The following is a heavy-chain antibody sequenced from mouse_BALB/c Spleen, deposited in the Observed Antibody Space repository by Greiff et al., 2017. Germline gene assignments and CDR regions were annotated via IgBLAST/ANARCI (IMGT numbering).Heavy chain of an antibody. Sequence: VKLMESGPGLVAPSQSLSITCTVSGFSLTSYGVHWVRQPPGKGLEWLGVIWAGGSTNYNSALMSRLSISKDNSKSQVFLKMNSLQTDDTAMYYCAREKSHYDWFAYWGQGTLVTVSA. D-gene: IGHD1-2*01. J-gene: IGHJ3*01. CDR3: AREKSHYDWFAY. CDR2: IWAGGST. V-gene: IGHV2-9*02. CDR1: GFSLTSYG.